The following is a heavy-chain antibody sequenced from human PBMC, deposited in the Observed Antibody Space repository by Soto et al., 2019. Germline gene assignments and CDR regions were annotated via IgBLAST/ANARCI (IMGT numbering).Heavy chain of an antibody. CDR2: IYYSGST. CDR1: GGSISSGGYY. D-gene: IGHD4-17*01. V-gene: IGHV4-31*03. J-gene: IGHJ4*02. CDR3: ARETDRYGDYDFH. Sequence: QVQLQESGPGLVKPSQTLSLTCTVSGGSISSGGYYWSWIRQHPGKGLEWSGYIYYSGSTYYNPSLKSRVTRSVDTSKNQFSLKLSSVTAADTAVYYCARETDRYGDYDFHWGQGTLVTVSS.